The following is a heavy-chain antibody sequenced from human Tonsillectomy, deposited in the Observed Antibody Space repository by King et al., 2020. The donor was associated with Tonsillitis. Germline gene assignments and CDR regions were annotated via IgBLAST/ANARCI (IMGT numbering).Heavy chain of an antibody. CDR2: IYYSGST. J-gene: IGHJ4*02. CDR3: ARFEVAATGMYYFDY. CDR1: GGSISSYY. Sequence: VQLQESGPGLVKPSETLSLTCTVSGGSISSYYWSWIRQPPGKGLEWIGYIYYSGSTNYNPSLKSRVTISVDTSKNQFSLKLSSVTAADTAEYYCARFEVAATGMYYFDYWGQGTLVTVSS. D-gene: IGHD2-15*01. V-gene: IGHV4-59*01.